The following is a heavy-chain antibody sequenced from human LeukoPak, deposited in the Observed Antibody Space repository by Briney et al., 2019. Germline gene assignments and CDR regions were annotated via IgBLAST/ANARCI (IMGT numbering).Heavy chain of an antibody. Sequence: ASVKVSCKASGYTFTSYDISWVRQAPGQGLEWMGWISAYNGNTNYAQKLQGRVAMTTDTSTSTAYMELRSLRSDDTAVYYCARGRLGYCSSTSCYPHWFDPWGQGTLVTVSS. J-gene: IGHJ5*02. CDR2: ISAYNGNT. CDR1: GYTFTSYD. V-gene: IGHV1-18*01. D-gene: IGHD2-2*01. CDR3: ARGRLGYCSSTSCYPHWFDP.